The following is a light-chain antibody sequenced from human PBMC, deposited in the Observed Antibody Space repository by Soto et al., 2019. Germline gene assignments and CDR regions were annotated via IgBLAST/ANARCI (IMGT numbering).Light chain of an antibody. CDR1: QSVSSY. CDR2: DAS. V-gene: IGKV3-11*01. Sequence: EIVLTQSPATLSLSPGERATLSCRASQSVSSYLAWYQQKPGQAPRLLLYDASNRATGIPARFSGSGSGTDFTLTISSLEPEDFVVYYCQQRSNWPTFGQGTKVEIK. J-gene: IGKJ1*01. CDR3: QQRSNWPT.